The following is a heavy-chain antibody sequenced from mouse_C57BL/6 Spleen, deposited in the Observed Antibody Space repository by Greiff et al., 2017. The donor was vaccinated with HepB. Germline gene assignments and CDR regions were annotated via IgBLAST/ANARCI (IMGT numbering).Heavy chain of an antibody. CDR3: ASLYDGYYWGFAY. CDR1: GFTFTDYY. J-gene: IGHJ3*01. D-gene: IGHD2-3*01. Sequence: EVQRVESGGGLVQPGGSLSLSCAASGFTFTDYYMSWVRQPPGKALEWLGFIRNKANGYTTEYSASVKGRFTISRDNSQSILYLQMNALRAEDSATYYCASLYDGYYWGFAYWGQGTLVTVSA. V-gene: IGHV7-3*01. CDR2: IRNKANGYTT.